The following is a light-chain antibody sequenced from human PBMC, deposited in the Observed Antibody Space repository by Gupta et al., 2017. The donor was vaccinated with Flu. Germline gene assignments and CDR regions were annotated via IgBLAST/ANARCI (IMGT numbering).Light chain of an antibody. CDR2: CAS. CDR1: QSDNSY. V-gene: IGKV3-15*01. J-gene: IGKJ1*01. CDR3: QQYYNWPRT. Sequence: PVTVSVTTGEKASLSCRDSQSDNSYLAWYQQKPGQAPRLLIYCASTRATGIPARFSGSGSGTEFTLTISSLQSEDFAVYYCQQYYNWPRTFGQGTKVEIK.